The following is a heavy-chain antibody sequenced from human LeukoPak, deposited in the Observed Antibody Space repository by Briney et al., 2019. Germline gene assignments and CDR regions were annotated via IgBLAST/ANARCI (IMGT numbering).Heavy chain of an antibody. D-gene: IGHD1-26*01. V-gene: IGHV1-69*04. Sequence: SVKVSCKASGGTFSSYAISWVRQAPGLGLEWMGRIIPILGIANYAQKFQGRVTITADKSTSTAYMELSSLRSEDTAVYYCARDSASVIDYWGQGTLVTVSS. CDR1: GGTFSSYA. CDR3: ARDSASVIDY. CDR2: IIPILGIA. J-gene: IGHJ4*02.